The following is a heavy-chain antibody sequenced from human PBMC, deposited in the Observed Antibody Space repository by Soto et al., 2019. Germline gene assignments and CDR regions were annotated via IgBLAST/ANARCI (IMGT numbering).Heavy chain of an antibody. V-gene: IGHV1-69*06. D-gene: IGHD6-13*01. J-gene: IGHJ6*02. CDR2: IIPIFGTA. Sequence: SVKVSCKASGGTFSSYAISWVRQAPGQGLEWMGGIIPIFGTANYAQKFQGRVTITADKSTSTAYMELSSLRSEDTAVYYCARVYSSSWYYYYYGMDVWGQGTTVTRLL. CDR1: GGTFSSYA. CDR3: ARVYSSSWYYYYYGMDV.